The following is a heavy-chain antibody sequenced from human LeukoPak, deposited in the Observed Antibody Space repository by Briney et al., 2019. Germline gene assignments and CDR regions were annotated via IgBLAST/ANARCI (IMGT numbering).Heavy chain of an antibody. CDR3: VRDGDDFNFDY. CDR1: GFTFRSYW. J-gene: IGHJ4*02. CDR2: VIRDGSFT. V-gene: IGHV3-74*01. D-gene: IGHD5-24*01. Sequence: RGSLRLSCAASGFTFRSYWMHWVRQAPGKGLEWVSRVIRDGSFTNYADSVKGRFTISRDNAKNTLYLQMSSLRAEDTAVYLCVRDGDDFNFDYWGQGSLVTVSS.